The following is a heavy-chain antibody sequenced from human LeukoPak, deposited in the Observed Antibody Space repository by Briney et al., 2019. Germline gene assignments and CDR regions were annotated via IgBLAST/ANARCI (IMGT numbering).Heavy chain of an antibody. V-gene: IGHV1-18*01. Sequence: ASVKVSCKASGYTFTSYGISWVRQAPGQGLEWMGWISAYNGNTNYAQKLQGRVTMTTDTSTSTAYMELRSLRSDDTAVYYCARDVLPQGLISDYYGSGSYYCAFDIWGQGTMVTVSS. CDR2: ISAYNGNT. J-gene: IGHJ3*02. CDR1: GYTFTSYG. D-gene: IGHD3-10*01. CDR3: ARDVLPQGLISDYYGSGSYYCAFDI.